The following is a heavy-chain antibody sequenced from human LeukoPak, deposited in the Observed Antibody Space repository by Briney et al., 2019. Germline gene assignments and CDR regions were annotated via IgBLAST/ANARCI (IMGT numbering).Heavy chain of an antibody. CDR2: ISYDGSNK. Sequence: GGSLRLSCAASGFTFSSYGMPWVRQAPGKGLEWVAVISYDGSNKYYADSVKGRFTISRDNSKNTLYLQMNSLRAEDTAVYYCAKGVRDGYNYVDYWGQGTLVTVSS. D-gene: IGHD5-24*01. CDR1: GFTFSSYG. CDR3: AKGVRDGYNYVDY. J-gene: IGHJ4*02. V-gene: IGHV3-30*18.